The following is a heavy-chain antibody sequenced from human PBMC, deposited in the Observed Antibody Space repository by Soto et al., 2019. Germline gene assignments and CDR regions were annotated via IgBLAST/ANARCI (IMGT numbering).Heavy chain of an antibody. CDR2: INHSGST. Sequence: SETLSLTCAVYGGSFSDYFWTWIRQPPGKGLEWIGEINHSGSTNFNPSLKSRVAISADTSGNQFSLRVTSVTAADTAVYYCAGREFASSSFHYYYAVDVWGQGTTVTVSS. CDR3: AGREFASSSFHYYYAVDV. J-gene: IGHJ6*02. V-gene: IGHV4-34*01. CDR1: GGSFSDYF. D-gene: IGHD6-6*01.